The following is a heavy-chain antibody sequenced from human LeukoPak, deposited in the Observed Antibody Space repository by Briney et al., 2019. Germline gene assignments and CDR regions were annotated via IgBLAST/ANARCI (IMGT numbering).Heavy chain of an antibody. CDR3: AKDGPFSSGWSYFFDF. D-gene: IGHD6-19*01. J-gene: IGHJ4*02. CDR1: GITLSNYA. CDR2: MSGSGGGT. V-gene: IGHV3-23*01. Sequence: PGGSLRLSCVVSGITLSNYAMSWVRQAPGKGLEWVSGMSGSGGGTKYADPAKGRFTISRDNSRNTLFLQMDSLRAEDTAVYYCAKDGPFSSGWSYFFDFWGQGTLVTVSS.